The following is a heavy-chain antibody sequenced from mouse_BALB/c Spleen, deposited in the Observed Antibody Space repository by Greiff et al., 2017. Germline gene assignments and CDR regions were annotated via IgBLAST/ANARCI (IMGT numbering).Heavy chain of an antibody. Sequence: EVKVVESGGDLVKPGGSLKLSCAASGFTFSSYGMSWVRQTPDKRLEWVATISSGGSYTSYPDSVKGRFTISRDNAKNTLYLQMSSLKSEDTAMYYCARLDSLLRPYAMDYWGQGTSVTVSS. CDR1: GFTFSSYG. D-gene: IGHD1-2*01. CDR3: ARLDSLLRPYAMDY. V-gene: IGHV5-6*01. CDR2: ISSGGSYT. J-gene: IGHJ4*01.